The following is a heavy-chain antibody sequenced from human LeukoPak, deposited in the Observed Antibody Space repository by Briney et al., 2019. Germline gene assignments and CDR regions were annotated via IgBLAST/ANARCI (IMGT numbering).Heavy chain of an antibody. CDR3: TTGKLSVAGKGAWEKYYFDY. CDR1: GFTFSSYA. Sequence: GGSLSLSCAASGFTFSSYAMHWVRKAPGKGLEWVGRIKSKTDGGTTDYAAPVKGRFTIAKDDSKNTLYLQMNSLKTEDTAVYYCTTGKLSVAGKGAWEKYYFDYWGQGTLVTVSS. D-gene: IGHD6-19*01. CDR2: IKSKTDGGTT. V-gene: IGHV3-15*01. J-gene: IGHJ4*02.